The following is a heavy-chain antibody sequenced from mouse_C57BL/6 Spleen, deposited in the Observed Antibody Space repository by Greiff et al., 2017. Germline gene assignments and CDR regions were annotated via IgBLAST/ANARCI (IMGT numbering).Heavy chain of an antibody. CDR1: DSEVFPIAY. V-gene: IGHV15-2*01. D-gene: IGHD1-1*02. CDR3: ARSSSNHYGAYYFDD. J-gene: IGHJ2*01. CDR2: VLPSIGRP. Sequence: QVQLKESGSELRSPGSSVRLSCKDFDSEVFPIAYMSWVRQKPGPGFEWIGGVLPSIGRPIYGEKFEDKATLDADTLSNTAYLELNSLTSEDSAIYYCARSSSNHYGAYYFDDWGQGTTLTVSS.